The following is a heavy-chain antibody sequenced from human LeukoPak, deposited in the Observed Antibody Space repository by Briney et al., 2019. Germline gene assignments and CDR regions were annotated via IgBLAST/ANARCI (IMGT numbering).Heavy chain of an antibody. D-gene: IGHD3-16*01. CDR2: ITDDGSNT. Sequence: PGGSLRLSCEASGFTFSGYWMRWVRQAPGKGLEWVANITDDGSNTNYADSVKGRFTISRDNAKNLLFLQMNSLTAEDTAVYYCARDYAGGEAFDIWGQGTMVTVSS. CDR1: GFTFSGYW. V-gene: IGHV3-74*01. CDR3: ARDYAGGEAFDI. J-gene: IGHJ3*02.